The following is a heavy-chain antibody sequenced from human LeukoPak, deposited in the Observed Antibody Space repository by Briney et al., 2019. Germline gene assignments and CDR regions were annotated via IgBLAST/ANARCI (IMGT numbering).Heavy chain of an antibody. V-gene: IGHV4-39*01. J-gene: IGHJ4*02. CDR1: GGSISSSSYY. CDR2: IYYSGST. CDR3: ARLSGGTRWLAPFDY. Sequence: PSETLSLTCTVSGGSISSSSYYWGWIRQPPGKGLEWIGTIYYSGSTYYNASLKSRLTISVDTSKNQFSLKLSSVTAADTAVYYCARLSGGTRWLAPFDYWGQGTLVTVSS. D-gene: IGHD6-19*01.